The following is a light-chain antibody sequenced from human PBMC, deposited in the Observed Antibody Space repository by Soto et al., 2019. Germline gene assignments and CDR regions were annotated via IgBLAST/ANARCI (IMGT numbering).Light chain of an antibody. CDR3: QQYGSSPTWT. CDR2: TTS. V-gene: IGKV3-20*01. Sequence: EVVLTQSPGTLSLSPGERATLSCRASQSISVTYLAWYQQKPGQAPRLLIYTTSIRATGIPDRFSGSGSGTDFTLTISRLEPEDSAVYYCQQYGSSPTWTFGQGTKVDIK. CDR1: QSISVTY. J-gene: IGKJ1*01.